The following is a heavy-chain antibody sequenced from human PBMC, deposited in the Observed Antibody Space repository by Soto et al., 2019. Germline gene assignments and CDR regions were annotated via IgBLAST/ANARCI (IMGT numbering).Heavy chain of an antibody. V-gene: IGHV1-18*01. Sequence: ASVKVSCKASGYTFTSYGISWVRQAPGQGLEWMGWISAYNGNTNYAQKLQGRVTMTTDTSTSTAYMELRSLRSDDTAVYYCARDQMGIYCRSTSCSGYYGMDVWGQGTTVTVSS. CDR1: GYTFTSYG. CDR2: ISAYNGNT. D-gene: IGHD2-2*01. J-gene: IGHJ6*02. CDR3: ARDQMGIYCRSTSCSGYYGMDV.